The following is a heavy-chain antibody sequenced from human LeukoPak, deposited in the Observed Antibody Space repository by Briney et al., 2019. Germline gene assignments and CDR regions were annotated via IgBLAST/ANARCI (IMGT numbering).Heavy chain of an antibody. V-gene: IGHV4-61*02. J-gene: IGHJ4*02. CDR2: IYTSGST. Sequence: SQTLSLTCTVSGGSISSGSYYWSWIRQPAGKGLEWIGRIYTSGSTYYSPSLKSRVTISVDTSKNQFSLKLSSVTAADTAVYYCARLAWGRLDYWGQGTLVTVSS. CDR3: ARLAWGRLDY. D-gene: IGHD7-27*01. CDR1: GGSISSGSYY.